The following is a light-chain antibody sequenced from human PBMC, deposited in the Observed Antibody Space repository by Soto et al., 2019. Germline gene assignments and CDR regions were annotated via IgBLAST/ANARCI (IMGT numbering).Light chain of an antibody. CDR2: DVS. V-gene: IGLV2-14*01. CDR1: SSDVGGYNY. CDR3: SSYTSSSTPYV. J-gene: IGLJ1*01. Sequence: QSALTQPASVSGSPGQSITISCTGTSSDVGGYNYVSWYQQHPGKAPKLMIYDVSNRPSGVANRFSGSKSGNTASLTISGLQAEDDDDYYCSSYTSSSTPYVFGTGTKLTVL.